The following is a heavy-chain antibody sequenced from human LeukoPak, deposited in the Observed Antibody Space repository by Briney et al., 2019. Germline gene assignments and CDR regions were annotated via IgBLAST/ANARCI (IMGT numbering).Heavy chain of an antibody. J-gene: IGHJ4*02. CDR3: ARDRGLNVCPSDY. Sequence: ASVKVSCKASGYTFTSYYMHWVRQAPGQGLEWMGIINPSGGSTSYAQKFQGRVTMTSDTSTSTVYMKLSGQRSEDTAVYYCARDRGLNVCPSDYWGQGTLVIVSS. D-gene: IGHD3-10*01. CDR1: GYTFTSYY. CDR2: INPSGGST. V-gene: IGHV1-46*01.